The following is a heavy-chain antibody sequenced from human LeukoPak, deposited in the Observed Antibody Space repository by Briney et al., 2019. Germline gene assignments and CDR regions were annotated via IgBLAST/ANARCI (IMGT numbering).Heavy chain of an antibody. V-gene: IGHV5-51*01. CDR3: ARLASAWNFDY. CDR2: FSPGDSDS. Sequence: GESLKISCQGSGYSFTNNWIGRVRQMPGKDLEWLGIFSPGDSDSRYSPSFRGQVTISADKSISTVYLQWSSLKASDTAMYYCARLASAWNFDYWGQGTLVTVSS. CDR1: GYSFTNNW. D-gene: IGHD6-19*01. J-gene: IGHJ4*02.